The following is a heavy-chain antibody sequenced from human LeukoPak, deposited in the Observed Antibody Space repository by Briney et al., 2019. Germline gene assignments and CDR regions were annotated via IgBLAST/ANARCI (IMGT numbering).Heavy chain of an antibody. V-gene: IGHV3-7*03. Sequence: GGSLRLSCAASGFTFGSCWMNWVRQTPGKGLEWVANINQDGSQKFYVDSVKGRFTISRDNSKNTLYQQMNSLRAEDTAVYYCAKTYYYGSGSYSYWGQGTLVTVSS. CDR1: GFTFGSCW. D-gene: IGHD3-10*01. CDR3: AKTYYYGSGSYSY. CDR2: INQDGSQK. J-gene: IGHJ4*02.